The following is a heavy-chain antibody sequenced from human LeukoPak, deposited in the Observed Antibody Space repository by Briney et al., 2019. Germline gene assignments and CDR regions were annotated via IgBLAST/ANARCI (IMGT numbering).Heavy chain of an antibody. CDR2: IIPIFGTA. V-gene: IGHV1-69*01. Sequence: SVKVSCKASGGTFSSCAISWVRQAPGQGLEWMGGIIPIFGTANYAQKFQGRVTITADESTSTAYMELSSLRSEDAAVYYCARERLGSGSYYNPWLYYYGMDVWGQGTTVTVSS. CDR3: ARERLGSGSYYNPWLYYYGMDV. J-gene: IGHJ6*02. D-gene: IGHD3-10*01. CDR1: GGTFSSCA.